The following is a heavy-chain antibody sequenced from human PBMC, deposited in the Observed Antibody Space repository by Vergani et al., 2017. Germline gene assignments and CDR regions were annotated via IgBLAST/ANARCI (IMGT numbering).Heavy chain of an antibody. V-gene: IGHV3-23*01. CDR1: GFTFIMHA. Sequence: EVQLLESGGDLVQPGGSLRLSCAASGFTFIMHAMSWVRQAPGKGLEWVSTLSASVRRTHYADYVKGRFTISRDNSKNTLFLHMNSLRPEDTAVYYCAKVGRSEVAGTFGAFDSWGQGTKVTVSS. CDR2: LSASVRRT. CDR3: AKVGRSEVAGTFGAFDS. D-gene: IGHD6-19*01. J-gene: IGHJ3*02.